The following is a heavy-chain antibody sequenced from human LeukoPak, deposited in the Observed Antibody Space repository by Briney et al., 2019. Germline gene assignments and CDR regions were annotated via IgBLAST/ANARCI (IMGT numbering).Heavy chain of an antibody. CDR2: IYYSGRT. D-gene: IGHD6-6*01. CDR3: ARAEPDRAARLWGSSGHYFDY. V-gene: IGHV4-31*03. CDR1: GGSISSGGYY. J-gene: IGHJ4*02. Sequence: SETLSLTCTVSGGSISSGGYYWSWIRQHPGKGLEWIGYIYYSGRTYYNPSLKSRVTISVDTSKNQFSLRLSPVTAADTAVYYCARAEPDRAARLWGSSGHYFDYWGQGTLVTVSS.